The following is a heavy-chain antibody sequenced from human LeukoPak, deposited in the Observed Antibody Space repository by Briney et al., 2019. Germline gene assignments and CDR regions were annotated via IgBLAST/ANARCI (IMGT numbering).Heavy chain of an antibody. V-gene: IGHV3-66*02. CDR1: GFTVSSNY. J-gene: IGHJ4*02. CDR3: ARSGGYYDSSGYYISR. D-gene: IGHD3-22*01. CDR2: TYSGGST. Sequence: GGSLRLSCAASGFTVSSNYMSWVRQAPGKGLEWVSVTYSGGSTYYADSVKGRFTISRDNSKNTLYLQMNSLRAEDTAVYYCARSGGYYDSSGYYISRWGQGTLVTVSS.